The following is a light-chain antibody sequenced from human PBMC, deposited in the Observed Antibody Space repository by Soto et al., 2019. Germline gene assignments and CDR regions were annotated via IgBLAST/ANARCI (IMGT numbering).Light chain of an antibody. CDR3: QQYKNWPIT. V-gene: IGKV3D-15*01. CDR2: GAS. J-gene: IGKJ5*01. CDR1: QYINTR. Sequence: EIVLTQSPATLSSFPGDRVTLSCRASQYINTRLAWYQHRPGQAPRLLIYGASTMATGIPARFRGSGSGTEFTLTISSLQSEDFEVYYCQQYKNWPITFGQGTRLEIK.